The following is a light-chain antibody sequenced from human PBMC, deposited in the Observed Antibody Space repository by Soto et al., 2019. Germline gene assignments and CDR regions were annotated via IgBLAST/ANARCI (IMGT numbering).Light chain of an antibody. CDR2: GTS. Sequence: EIVLTQSPGTLSLSPGDTATLSCRASQTISSNFLAWYQQKPGQAPRLLLYGTSSRATGIPERFSGSGSGTDFTLTISRLEPEDFAVYYCQHYGSSRTFGQGTKVDIK. V-gene: IGKV3-20*01. CDR1: QTISSNF. CDR3: QHYGSSRT. J-gene: IGKJ1*01.